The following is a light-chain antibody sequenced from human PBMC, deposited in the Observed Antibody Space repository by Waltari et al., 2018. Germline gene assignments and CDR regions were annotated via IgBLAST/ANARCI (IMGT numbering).Light chain of an antibody. CDR3: QQSFNMRT. Sequence: DIQMTQSPSSLSASVGDRVTITCRASQGISTSLNWYQHKQGKAPKLLIYAASSLQSGVPSRFSGSGSGTDFTLTISSLQLEDFATYYCQQSFNMRTFGQGTKVEVK. V-gene: IGKV1-39*01. J-gene: IGKJ1*01. CDR1: QGISTS. CDR2: AAS.